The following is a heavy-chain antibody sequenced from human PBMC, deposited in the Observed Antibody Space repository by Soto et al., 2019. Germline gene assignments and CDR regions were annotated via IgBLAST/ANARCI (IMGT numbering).Heavy chain of an antibody. V-gene: IGHV6-1*01. CDR1: GDSVSSNSAA. CDR3: TGITWFRGMDV. D-gene: IGHD3-10*01. CDR2: TYYRSKWYN. J-gene: IGHJ6*02. Sequence: PSQTLSLTCAISGDSVSSNSAAWNWLRQSPSRGLEWLGRTYYRSKWYNDYVVSVKSRITINPDTSKNQFSLHLYSVTPEDTAVYYCTGITWFRGMDVWGQGTPVTVSS.